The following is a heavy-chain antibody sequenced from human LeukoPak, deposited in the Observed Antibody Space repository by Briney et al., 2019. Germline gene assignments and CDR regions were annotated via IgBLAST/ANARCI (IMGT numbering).Heavy chain of an antibody. V-gene: IGHV4-59*01. CDR2: IYYSGST. D-gene: IGHD6-19*01. CDR1: GGSISSYY. Sequence: SETLSLTCTVSGGSISSYYWSWLRQPPGKGLEWIGYIYYSGSTNYNPSLKSRVTISVDTSKNQFSLKLSSVTAADTAVYYCARGSIAVAVAADYWGQGTLVTVSS. CDR3: ARGSIAVAVAADY. J-gene: IGHJ4*02.